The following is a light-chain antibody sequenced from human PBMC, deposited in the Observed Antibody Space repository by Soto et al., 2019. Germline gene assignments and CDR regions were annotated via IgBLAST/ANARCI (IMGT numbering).Light chain of an antibody. CDR3: RSYTSSSTHVV. V-gene: IGLV2-14*01. CDR2: EVS. CDR1: SSDVGGYNY. Sequence: QSALTQPASVSGSPGQSITISCTGTSSDVGGYNYVSWYQQHPGKAPKLMIYEVSNRPSGVSNRFSGSKSGNTASLTISGHQAEDEADYYCRSYTSSSTHVVFGGGTKLTVL. J-gene: IGLJ2*01.